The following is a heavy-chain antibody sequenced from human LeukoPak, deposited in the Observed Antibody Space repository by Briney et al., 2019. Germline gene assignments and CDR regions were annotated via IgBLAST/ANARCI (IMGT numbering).Heavy chain of an antibody. Sequence: GGSLRLSCAASGFTFSSYWMSWVRQAPGKGLEWVANIKQDGSEKYYVDSVKGRFTISRDNAKNSLYLQMNSLRAEDTAVYYCARAPITIFGVVNAFDIWGQGTMVTVSS. D-gene: IGHD3-3*01. CDR1: GFTFSSYW. V-gene: IGHV3-7*01. CDR3: ARAPITIFGVVNAFDI. J-gene: IGHJ3*02. CDR2: IKQDGSEK.